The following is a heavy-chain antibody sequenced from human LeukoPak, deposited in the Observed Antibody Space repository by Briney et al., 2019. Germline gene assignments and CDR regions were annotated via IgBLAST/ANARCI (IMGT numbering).Heavy chain of an antibody. D-gene: IGHD3-22*01. Sequence: GASVKVSCKASGGTFSSYTISWVRQAPGQGLEWMGGIIPIFGTANYAQKFQGRVTITTDESTSTAYMELSSLRSEDTAVYYCAILPPLYYYDSSGYFDYWGQGTLVTVSS. J-gene: IGHJ4*02. CDR1: GGTFSSYT. CDR3: AILPPLYYYDSSGYFDY. CDR2: IIPIFGTA. V-gene: IGHV1-69*05.